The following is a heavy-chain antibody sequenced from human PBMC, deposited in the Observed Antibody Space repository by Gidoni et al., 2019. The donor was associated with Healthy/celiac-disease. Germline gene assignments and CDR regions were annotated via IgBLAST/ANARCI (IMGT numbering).Heavy chain of an antibody. CDR3: AKDSSRITGTTWFAGLNDY. Sequence: EVQLLESGGGLVQPGGSLRLSCAASGFTFSSYAMSWVRKDPGQGLELVSAISGSGGSTYYADSVKGRFTISRDNSKNTLYLQMNSLRAEDTAVYYCAKDSSRITGTTWFAGLNDYWGQGTLVTVSS. CDR2: ISGSGGST. V-gene: IGHV3-23*01. J-gene: IGHJ4*02. CDR1: GFTFSSYA. D-gene: IGHD1-7*01.